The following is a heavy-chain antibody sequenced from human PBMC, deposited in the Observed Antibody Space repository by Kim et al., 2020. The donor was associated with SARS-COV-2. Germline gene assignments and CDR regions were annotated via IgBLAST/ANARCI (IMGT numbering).Heavy chain of an antibody. D-gene: IGHD5-12*01. CDR2: ISSSSSYI. Sequence: GGSLRLSCAASGFTFSSYSMNWVRQAPGKGLEWVSSISSSSSYIYYADSVKGRFTISRDNAKNSLYLQMNSLRAEDTAVYYCARFSKSGWNSGYDSWFDPWGQGTLVTVSS. V-gene: IGHV3-21*04. CDR1: GFTFSSYS. J-gene: IGHJ5*02. CDR3: ARFSKSGWNSGYDSWFDP.